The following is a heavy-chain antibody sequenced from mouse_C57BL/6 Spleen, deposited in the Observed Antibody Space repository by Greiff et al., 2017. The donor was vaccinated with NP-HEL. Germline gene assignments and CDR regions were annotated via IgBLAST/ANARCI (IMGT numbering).Heavy chain of an antibody. V-gene: IGHV1-82*01. CDR1: GYAFSSSW. CDR2: IYPGDGDT. Sequence: VQLQQSGPELVKPGASVKISCKASGYAFSSSWMNWVKQRPGKGLEWIGRIYPGDGDTNYNGKFKGKATLTADKSSSTAYMPLSSLTSEDSAVYFCARSGIYYYGTLDYWGQGTTLTVSS. D-gene: IGHD1-1*01. CDR3: ARSGIYYYGTLDY. J-gene: IGHJ2*01.